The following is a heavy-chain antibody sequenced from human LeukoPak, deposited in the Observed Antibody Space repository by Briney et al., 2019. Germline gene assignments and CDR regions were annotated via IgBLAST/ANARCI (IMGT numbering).Heavy chain of an antibody. D-gene: IGHD2-21*01. CDR3: ASYRGVILASPFDY. CDR1: GGTFSSYA. Sequence: ASVKVSCKASGGTFSSYAISWVRQAPGQGLEWMGGIIPIFGTANYAQKFQGRVTITADESTSTAYMELSSLRSEDTAVYYCASYRGVILASPFDYWGQGTLVTVSS. J-gene: IGHJ4*02. V-gene: IGHV1-69*13. CDR2: IIPIFGTA.